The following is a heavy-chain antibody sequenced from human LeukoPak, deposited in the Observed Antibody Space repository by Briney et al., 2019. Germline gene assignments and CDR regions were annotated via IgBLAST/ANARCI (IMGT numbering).Heavy chain of an antibody. J-gene: IGHJ4*02. CDR3: ARESPAASFDY. V-gene: IGHV3-64*01. D-gene: IGHD2-2*01. CDR1: GFTFSSYA. CDR2: ISSNGGST. Sequence: PGGSLRLSCAASGFTFSSYAMHWVRRAPGKGLEYVSAISSNGGSTYYANSVKGRFTISRDNSKNTLYLQMGSLRAEDMAVYYCARESPAASFDYWGQGTLVTVSS.